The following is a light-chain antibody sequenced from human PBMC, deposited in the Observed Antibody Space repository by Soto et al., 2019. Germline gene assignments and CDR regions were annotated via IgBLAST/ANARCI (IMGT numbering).Light chain of an antibody. CDR2: WAS. CDR1: QSVLYSSNNNNY. J-gene: IGKJ1*01. CDR3: QQYYSTPQT. Sequence: DIVMTQSPDSLAVSLGERATINCKSSQSVLYSSNNNNYLAWYQQKPGQPPKLLIYWASTRESGVPDRFSGSGSGKDFTLTISSLQAEDVAVYYCQQYYSTPQTFGQGTKVEIK. V-gene: IGKV4-1*01.